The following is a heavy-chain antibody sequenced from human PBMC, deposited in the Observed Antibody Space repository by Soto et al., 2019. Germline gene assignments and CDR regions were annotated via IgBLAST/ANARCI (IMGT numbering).Heavy chain of an antibody. CDR2: INPNSGGT. D-gene: IGHD3-10*01. V-gene: IGHV1-2*02. Sequence: QGLEWMGWINPNSGGTNYAQKFQGRVTMTRDTSISTAYMELSRLRSDDTAVYYCARDDGSGSYNVLFVYWGQGNLVSVVS. CDR3: ARDDGSGSYNVLFVY. J-gene: IGHJ4*02.